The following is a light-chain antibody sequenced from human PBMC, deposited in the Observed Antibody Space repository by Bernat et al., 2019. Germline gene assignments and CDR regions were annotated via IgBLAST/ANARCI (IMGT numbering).Light chain of an antibody. CDR1: QSVGTNY. CDR2: GTS. Sequence: EVVLTQFPGTLSLSPGERASLSCRASQSVGTNYLAWFQQKPGQPPRLLISGTSRRATGIPDRFSGGGSVTDFTLTISRLEPEDFAVYYWQQYGSIPFTFGPGTKVDIK. J-gene: IGKJ3*01. V-gene: IGKV3-20*01. CDR3: QQYGSIPFT.